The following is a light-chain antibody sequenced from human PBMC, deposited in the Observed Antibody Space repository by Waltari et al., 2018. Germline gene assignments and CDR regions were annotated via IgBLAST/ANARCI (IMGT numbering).Light chain of an antibody. Sequence: DIQMTQSPSSLSVSLGDRVTITCRASQTISIYLNLYQHKPGKPPKFIIFAASSLYSGVPSRFSGSGSGTDFTLTISSLQPEDFATYYCQHGYNDPFTFGPGTKVDIK. CDR1: QTISIY. CDR3: QHGYNDPFT. V-gene: IGKV1-39*01. CDR2: AAS. J-gene: IGKJ3*01.